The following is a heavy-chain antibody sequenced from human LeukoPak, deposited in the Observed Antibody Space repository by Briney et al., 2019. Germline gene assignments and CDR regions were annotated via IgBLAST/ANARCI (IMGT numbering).Heavy chain of an antibody. CDR2: ITGSGDGT. Sequence: GGSLRLSCAASGFTFSSYAMMWVRQAPGKRLEWISSITGSGDGTYYRDSVRGRFTVSRDKSDNTLYLQVNSLRAEDTAVYFCVKGFVHPSYYFDYWGQGTLVTVSS. J-gene: IGHJ4*02. V-gene: IGHV3-23*01. CDR1: GFTFSSYA. D-gene: IGHD3-10*01. CDR3: VKGFVHPSYYFDY.